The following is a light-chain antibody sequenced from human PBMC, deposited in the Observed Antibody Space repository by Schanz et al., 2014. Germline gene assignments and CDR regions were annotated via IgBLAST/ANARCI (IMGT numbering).Light chain of an antibody. CDR2: DVS. Sequence: QSALTQPPSASGSPGQSVTISCTGTSSDVGGYNYVSWYQQHPGKAPKLMIYDVSNRPSGVSNRFSGSKSGNTASLTISGLQAEDEADYYCSTYTSSSTVVVFGGGTKLTVL. CDR1: SSDVGGYNY. V-gene: IGLV2-14*03. J-gene: IGLJ3*02. CDR3: STYTSSSTVVV.